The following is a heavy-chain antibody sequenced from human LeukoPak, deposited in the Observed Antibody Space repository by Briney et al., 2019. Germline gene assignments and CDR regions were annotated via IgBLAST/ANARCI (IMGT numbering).Heavy chain of an antibody. CDR2: ISSSSSTI. J-gene: IGHJ3*02. CDR1: GFTFSSYS. D-gene: IGHD3-10*01. Sequence: PGGSLRLSCAASGFTFSSYSMNWVRQAPGKGLEWVSYISSSSSTIYYADSVKGRFTISRDNAKNSLYLQMNSLRAEDTAVYYCAREGKRGRNAFDIWGQGTMVTVSS. CDR3: AREGKRGRNAFDI. V-gene: IGHV3-48*01.